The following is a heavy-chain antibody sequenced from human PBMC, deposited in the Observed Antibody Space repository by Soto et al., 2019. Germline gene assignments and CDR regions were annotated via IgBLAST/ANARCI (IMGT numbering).Heavy chain of an antibody. Sequence: SETLSLTCTVSGGSISSYYWSWIRQPPGKGLEWIGYIYYSGSTNYNPSLKSRVTISVDTSKNQFSLKLSSVTAADTAVYYCARDNLESEYYDILTGYYHNWFDPWGQGTLVTVS. J-gene: IGHJ5*02. D-gene: IGHD3-9*01. CDR2: IYYSGST. CDR1: GGSISSYY. V-gene: IGHV4-59*01. CDR3: ARDNLESEYYDILTGYYHNWFDP.